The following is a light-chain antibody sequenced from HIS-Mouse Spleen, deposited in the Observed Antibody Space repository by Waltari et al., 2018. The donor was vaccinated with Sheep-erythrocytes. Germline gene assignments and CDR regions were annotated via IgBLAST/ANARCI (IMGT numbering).Light chain of an antibody. CDR3: QSYDSSLSGSV. J-gene: IGLJ2*01. CDR2: GNS. Sequence: QSVLTPPPSVSRAPGQRVTIPCTGRSSNSGAGYAVHWYQQLPGTAPKLLIDGNSNRPSGVPDRFSGSKSGTSASLAITGLQAEDEADYYCQSYDSSLSGSVFGGGTKLTVL. V-gene: IGLV1-40*01. CDR1: SSNSGAGYA.